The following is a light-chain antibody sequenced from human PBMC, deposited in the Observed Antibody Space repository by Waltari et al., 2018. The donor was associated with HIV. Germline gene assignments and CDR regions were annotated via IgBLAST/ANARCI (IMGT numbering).Light chain of an antibody. V-gene: IGLV2-14*03. CDR2: DVS. CDR1: SNDGGGSYY. Sequence: QSALTQPASVSGSPGQSITIPCTGSSNDGGGSYYVSWYQQHPGKAPRPMIYDVSTRPSGVSDRFSGSKSGDTASLTISGLQPEDEADYYCESYTSTSVWVFGGGTRLTVL. CDR3: ESYTSTSVWV. J-gene: IGLJ3*02.